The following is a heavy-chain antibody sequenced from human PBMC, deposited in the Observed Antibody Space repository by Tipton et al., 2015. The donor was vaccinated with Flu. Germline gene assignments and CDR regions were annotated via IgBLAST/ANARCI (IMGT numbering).Heavy chain of an antibody. J-gene: IGHJ6*02. V-gene: IGHV3-33*01. Sequence: AASGFTFSSYGMHWVRQAPGKGLEWVAVIWYDGSNKYYADSVKGRFTISRDNSKNTLYLQMNSLRAEDTAVYYCARRTSSGYSNYYYYYGMDVWGQGTTVTVSS. CDR3: ARRTSSGYSNYYYYYGMDV. CDR1: GFTFSSYG. D-gene: IGHD3-22*01. CDR2: IWYDGSNK.